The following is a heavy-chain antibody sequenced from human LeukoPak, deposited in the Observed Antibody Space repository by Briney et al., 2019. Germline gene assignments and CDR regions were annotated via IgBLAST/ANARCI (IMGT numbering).Heavy chain of an antibody. CDR2: IYPDDSDT. D-gene: IGHD4-17*01. Sequence: GESLKIPCQGSGYKFTDYWIGWVRQMPGKGLEWMGIIYPDDSDTRYSPSFRGQVTMSAGKSISTAYLQWSSLKASDTAIYYCARNYGDYGMDGWGPGTRVTVS. CDR3: ARNYGDYGMDG. CDR1: GYKFTDYW. V-gene: IGHV5-51*01. J-gene: IGHJ6*02.